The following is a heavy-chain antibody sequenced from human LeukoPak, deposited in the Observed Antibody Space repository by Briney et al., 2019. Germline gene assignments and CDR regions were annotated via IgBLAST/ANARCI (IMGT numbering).Heavy chain of an antibody. CDR3: ASGSYYFDY. V-gene: IGHV4-59*08. D-gene: IGHD1-26*01. J-gene: IGHJ4*02. CDR1: GGSIRSYY. Sequence: TETLSLTCTVSGGSIRSYYWSWMRQPPGKGLEWIGYIYYSGSTKYNPSLKSRATISVDTSKNQFSLKLSSVTAADTAVYYCASGSYYFDYWGQGTLVTVSS. CDR2: IYYSGST.